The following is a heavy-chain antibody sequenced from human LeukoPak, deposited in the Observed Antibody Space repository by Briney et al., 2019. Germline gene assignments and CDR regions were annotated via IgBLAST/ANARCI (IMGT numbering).Heavy chain of an antibody. CDR1: GYSFSSYW. Sequence: GESLKISCKGSGYSFSSYWIGWVRQMPGKGLEWMAIIYPGDSDTRYSPSFQGQVTISADKSISTAYLQWSSLKASDTAMYYCARQVVGATTWDPGFDYWGQGTLVTVSS. CDR3: ARQVVGATTWDPGFDY. J-gene: IGHJ4*02. CDR2: IYPGDSDT. D-gene: IGHD1-26*01. V-gene: IGHV5-51*01.